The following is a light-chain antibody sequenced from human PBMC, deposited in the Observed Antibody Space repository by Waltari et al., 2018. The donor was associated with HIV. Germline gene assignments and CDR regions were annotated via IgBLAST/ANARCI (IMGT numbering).Light chain of an antibody. Sequence: IQITQSPSSLSASVVDRITIPCRATLRIGISLAWYQQKPGRAPKLLIYAASTLQLGVASRFNGSGTGTDFTLTITSLRPEDFATYYCQKYSNAPYTFGPGTTVDIK. CDR3: QKYSNAPYT. CDR1: LRIGIS. J-gene: IGKJ3*01. V-gene: IGKV1-27*01. CDR2: AAS.